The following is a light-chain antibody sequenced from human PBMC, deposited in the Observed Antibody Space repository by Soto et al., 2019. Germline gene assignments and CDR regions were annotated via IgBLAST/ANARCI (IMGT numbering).Light chain of an antibody. CDR1: SNDVGDYNY. J-gene: IGLJ1*01. Sequence: QSALTQPASVSGSPGQSIAISCTGTSNDVGDYNYVSWYQQYPGKAPKLIIHDVTTRPSGVSGRFAGSKSGNTASLTISGLQPEDEADYSCCSYSSSSALPYVFGTGTKLTVL. V-gene: IGLV2-14*01. CDR3: CSYSSSSALPYV. CDR2: DVT.